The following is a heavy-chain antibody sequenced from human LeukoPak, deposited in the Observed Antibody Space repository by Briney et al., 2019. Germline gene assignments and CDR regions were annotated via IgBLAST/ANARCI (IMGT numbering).Heavy chain of an antibody. V-gene: IGHV3-21*01. Sequence: GGSLRLSCAASGLTFSSYSMNWVRQAPGKGLEWVSSISSSSSYIYYAYSVKGRFTISRDNAKNSLYLQMNSLRAEDTAVYYCARDPLAYDSSGYPPFVDYWGQGTLVTVSS. CDR2: ISSSSSYI. CDR1: GLTFSSYS. D-gene: IGHD3-22*01. J-gene: IGHJ4*02. CDR3: ARDPLAYDSSGYPPFVDY.